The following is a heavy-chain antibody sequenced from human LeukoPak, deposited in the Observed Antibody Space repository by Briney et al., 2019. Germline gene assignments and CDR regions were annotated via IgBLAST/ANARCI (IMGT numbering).Heavy chain of an antibody. Sequence: PGGSLRLSCAASGFTFSSYAISWVRQAPGKGLEWDSAISGSGGSTYYADSVKGRFTISRDNSKNTLYLQMNSLRAEDTAVYYCAPTPRYNWNNRAGGNWFDPWGQGTLVTVSS. CDR1: GFTFSSYA. CDR2: ISGSGGST. D-gene: IGHD1/OR15-1a*01. V-gene: IGHV3-23*01. J-gene: IGHJ5*02. CDR3: APTPRYNWNNRAGGNWFDP.